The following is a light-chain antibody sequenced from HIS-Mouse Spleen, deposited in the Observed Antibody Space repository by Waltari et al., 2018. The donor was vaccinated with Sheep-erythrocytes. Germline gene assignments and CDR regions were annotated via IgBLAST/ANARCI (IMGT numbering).Light chain of an antibody. CDR3: QQYDNLLT. V-gene: IGKV1-33*01. Sequence: DIQMTQSPSSLSPSVGDRATITCQASQDISNYLNWYQQKPGKAPKLLIYDASNLETGVPSRFSGSGSGTDFTFTISSLQPEDIATYYCQQYDNLLTFGGGTKVEIK. CDR1: QDISNY. J-gene: IGKJ4*01. CDR2: DAS.